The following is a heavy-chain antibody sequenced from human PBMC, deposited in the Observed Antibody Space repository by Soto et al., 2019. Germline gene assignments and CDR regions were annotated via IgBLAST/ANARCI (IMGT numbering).Heavy chain of an antibody. D-gene: IGHD2-2*01. CDR1: GGTFSSYA. CDR2: IIPISGTA. Sequence: QVQLVQSGAEVKKPGSSVKVSCKASGGTFSSYAISWVRQAPGQGLEWIGGIIPISGTANYAQKFQGRVTITADESTSTAYMELSSLRSEDTAVYYCARSQGSSTSLEIYYYYYYGMDVSGQGTTVTVSS. J-gene: IGHJ6*02. CDR3: ARSQGSSTSLEIYYYYYYGMDV. V-gene: IGHV1-69*01.